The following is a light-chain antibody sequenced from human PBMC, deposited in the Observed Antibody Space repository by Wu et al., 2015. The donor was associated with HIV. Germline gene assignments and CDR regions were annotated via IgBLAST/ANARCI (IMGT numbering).Light chain of an antibody. J-gene: IGKJ2*01. CDR3: QHYGTSPPYY. V-gene: IGKV3-20*01. Sequence: EIVLTQSPGTLSLSPGERATLSCRASQSVSSTSLAWYQQKSGQAPKLLIYGASNRATGIPDRFSGGGSGTDFTLTISRLEPEDFAVYYCQHYGTSPPYYFGQGTKLEIK. CDR1: QSVSSTS. CDR2: GAS.